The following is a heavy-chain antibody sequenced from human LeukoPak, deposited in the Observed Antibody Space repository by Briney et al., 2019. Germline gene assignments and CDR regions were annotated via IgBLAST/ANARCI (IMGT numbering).Heavy chain of an antibody. J-gene: IGHJ6*03. D-gene: IGHD6-19*01. CDR3: ARDEAVAGIYYYYYMDV. CDR2: IKQDGSEK. CDR1: GFTFSSYW. V-gene: IGHV3-7*01. Sequence: PGGSLRLSCVASGFTFSSYWMSWVRQAPGKGLEWVANIKQDGSEKYYVDSVKGRFTISRDNSKNTLYLQMNSLRAEDTAVYYCARDEAVAGIYYYYYMDVWGKGTTVTVSS.